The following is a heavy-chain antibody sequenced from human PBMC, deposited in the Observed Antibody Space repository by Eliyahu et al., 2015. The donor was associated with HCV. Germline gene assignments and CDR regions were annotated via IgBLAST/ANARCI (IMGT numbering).Heavy chain of an antibody. CDR2: IIPIFGTA. J-gene: IGHJ6*02. CDR1: GGTFSSYA. CDR3: ARDGGLSPYYYGMDV. Sequence: QVQLVQSGAEVKKPGSSVKVSCKASGGTFSSYAISWVRQAPGQGLEWMGGIIPIFGTANYAPEVQGRGTITPDKSTSTAYMELSSLRSEDTAVYYCARDGGLSPYYYGMDVWGQGTTVTVSS. D-gene: IGHD2/OR15-2a*01. V-gene: IGHV1-69*06.